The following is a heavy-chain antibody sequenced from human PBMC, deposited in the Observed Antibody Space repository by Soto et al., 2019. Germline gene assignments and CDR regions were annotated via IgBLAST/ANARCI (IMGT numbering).Heavy chain of an antibody. V-gene: IGHV3-53*01. Sequence: GGSLRLSCAASGFTFSTYAMHWVRQAPGKGLEWVSVIYSGGSTYYADSVKGRFTISRDNSKNTLYLQMNSLRAEDTAVYYCARWGVAGPYYYYGMDVWGQGTTVTVSS. CDR3: ARWGVAGPYYYYGMDV. D-gene: IGHD3-16*01. CDR1: GFTFSTYA. J-gene: IGHJ6*02. CDR2: IYSGGST.